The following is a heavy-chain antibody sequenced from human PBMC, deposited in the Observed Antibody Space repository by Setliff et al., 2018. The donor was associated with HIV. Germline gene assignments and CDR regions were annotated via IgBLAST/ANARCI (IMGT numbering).Heavy chain of an antibody. D-gene: IGHD2-21*02. J-gene: IGHJ6*03. CDR2: IYTRGNT. CDR3: TRDLWGDDYYYNNMDV. CDR1: GASITSHN. Sequence: SETLSLTCSVSGASITSHNWSWIRQAAGKGLEWIGRIYTRGNTNYNPSLRSRVTMSVDTSKNQFSLKVTSVTAADTAVYYCTRDLWGDDYYYNNMDVWCKGTTVTVSS. V-gene: IGHV4-4*07.